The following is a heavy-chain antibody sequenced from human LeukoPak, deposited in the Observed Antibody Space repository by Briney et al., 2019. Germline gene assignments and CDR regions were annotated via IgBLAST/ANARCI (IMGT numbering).Heavy chain of an antibody. CDR2: FYYSGST. CDR1: GGSISSSSYY. D-gene: IGHD6-6*01. J-gene: IGHJ3*02. V-gene: IGHV4-39*01. CDR3: ARLAQLALGI. Sequence: SETLSLTCTVSGGSISSSSYYWGWIRQPPGKGLEWIGSFYYSGSTFYNPSLKSRVTISVDTSKKQFSLRLSSVTAADTAVYYFARLAQLALGIWGQGTMVTVSS.